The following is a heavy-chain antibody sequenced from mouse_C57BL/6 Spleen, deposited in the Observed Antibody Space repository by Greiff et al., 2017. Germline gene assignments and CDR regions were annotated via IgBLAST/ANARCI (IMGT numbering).Heavy chain of an antibody. CDR2: IDPSDSYT. V-gene: IGHV1-59*01. CDR1: GYTFTSYW. J-gene: IGHJ4*01. Sequence: QVQLQQPGAELVRPGTSVKLSCKASGYTFTSYWMHWVKQRPGQGLEWIGVIDPSDSYTNYNQKFKGKATLTVDTSSSTAYMQLSSLTSEDSAVYYCARPRSNYDAMDYWGQGTSVTVSS. CDR3: ARPRSNYDAMDY. D-gene: IGHD2-5*01.